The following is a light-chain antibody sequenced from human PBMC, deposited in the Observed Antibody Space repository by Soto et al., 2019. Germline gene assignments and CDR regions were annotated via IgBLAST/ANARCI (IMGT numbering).Light chain of an antibody. J-gene: IGKJ2*01. CDR1: QSVSNW. CDR2: KAS. V-gene: IGKV1-5*03. CDR3: QQYSNYPYT. Sequence: DIQMTQSPSTLSASIGDRVTITCRASQSVSNWLAWYQQKPGKAPKLLIYKASSLESGVPSTFSGSESGTEFTLTIISLRPDDFATYFCQQYSNYPYTFGQGTNLEIK.